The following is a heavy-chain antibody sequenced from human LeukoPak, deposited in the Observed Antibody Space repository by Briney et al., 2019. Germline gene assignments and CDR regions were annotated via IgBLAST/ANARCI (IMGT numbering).Heavy chain of an antibody. CDR2: ISSTGSYI. D-gene: IGHD3-10*01. J-gene: IGHJ6*03. CDR3: AREGYYGSGLYYYYYMDV. V-gene: IGHV3-21*01. CDR1: RFTFSSYS. Sequence: GGSLRLSCAASRFTFSSYSTNWVRQAPGKGLEWVSSISSTGSYIYYADSVKGRLTISRDNAKNSLYLQMNSLRAEDTAVYYCAREGYYGSGLYYYYYMDVWGKGTTVTVSS.